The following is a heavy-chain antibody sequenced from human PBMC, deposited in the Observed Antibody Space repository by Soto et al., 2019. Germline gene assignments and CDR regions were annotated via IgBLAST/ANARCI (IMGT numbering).Heavy chain of an antibody. CDR3: ARRYCSGGSCYHNWFDP. V-gene: IGHV1-18*01. CDR1: GYTFTSYG. CDR2: ISAYNGNT. D-gene: IGHD2-15*01. J-gene: IGHJ5*02. Sequence: QVQLVQSGAEVKKPGASVKVSCKASGYTFTSYGISWVRQAPGQGLEWMGWISAYNGNTNYAQTLQGRVTMTTDTSTRTAYMELRIPRSDDTAVYYCARRYCSGGSCYHNWFDPWGQGTLVTVSS.